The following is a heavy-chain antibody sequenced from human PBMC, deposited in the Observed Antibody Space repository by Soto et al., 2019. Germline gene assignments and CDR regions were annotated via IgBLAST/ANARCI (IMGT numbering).Heavy chain of an antibody. CDR1: GFTFSSYS. CDR3: ARARSRDYGMDV. CDR2: ISSSSSYI. D-gene: IGHD6-13*01. J-gene: IGHJ6*02. V-gene: IGHV3-21*01. Sequence: PGGSLRLSCAASGFTFSSYSMNWVRQAPGKGLEWVSSISSSSSYIYYADSVKGRFTISRDNAKNSLYLQMNSLRAEDTAVYYCARARSRDYGMDVWGQGTTVTVSS.